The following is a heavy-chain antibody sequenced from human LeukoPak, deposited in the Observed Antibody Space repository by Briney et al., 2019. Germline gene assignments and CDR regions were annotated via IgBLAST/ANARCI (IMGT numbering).Heavy chain of an antibody. D-gene: IGHD4-17*01. CDR3: ARDHYGDYVYYYYGMDI. CDR1: GFTFSSYW. J-gene: IGHJ6*02. V-gene: IGHV3-7*01. Sequence: GGSLRLSCVASGFTFSSYWMSWVRQAPGKGLEWVANIKQDGSEKYYVDSVKGRFTISRDNAKNSLFLQMNSLRAEDTAVYYCARDHYGDYVYYYYGMDIWGQGTTVTVSS. CDR2: IKQDGSEK.